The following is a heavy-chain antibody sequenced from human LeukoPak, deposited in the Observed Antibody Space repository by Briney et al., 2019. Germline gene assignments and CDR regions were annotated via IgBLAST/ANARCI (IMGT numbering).Heavy chain of an antibody. Sequence: SETLSLTCTVSGGSISSYYWSWIRQPAGKGLEWIGRIYTSGSITYNPSLKSRVSMSVDTSKNQFSLKLSSVTAADTAVYYCARDTAFGYSSSWYAYWGQGTLVTVSS. V-gene: IGHV4-4*07. CDR3: ARDTAFGYSSSWYAY. CDR1: GGSISSYY. D-gene: IGHD6-13*01. CDR2: IYTSGSI. J-gene: IGHJ4*02.